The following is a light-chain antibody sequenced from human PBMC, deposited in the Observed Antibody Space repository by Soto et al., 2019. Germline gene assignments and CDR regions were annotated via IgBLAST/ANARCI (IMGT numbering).Light chain of an antibody. CDR3: QHYNGYSEA. CDR1: EDITNY. V-gene: IGKV1-9*01. J-gene: IGKJ1*01. CDR2: DAS. Sequence: IQLTQSPSSLSASVGDRVTVTCRASEDITNYLAWYQQKVGKASKLLIYDASTLHSGVPSRFSGIGXGTDFTLPSSSLQPDDFATSYCQHYNGYSEAFGQGTKV.